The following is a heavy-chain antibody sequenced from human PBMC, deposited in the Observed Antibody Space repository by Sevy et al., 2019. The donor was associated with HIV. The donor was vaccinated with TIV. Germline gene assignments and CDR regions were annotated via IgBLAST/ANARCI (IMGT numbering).Heavy chain of an antibody. V-gene: IGHV1-3*01. D-gene: IGHD3-16*01. J-gene: IGHJ4*02. CDR3: ARDRLGDNYVYFDY. CDR2: INAANGNA. Sequence: ASVKVSCKASGYTFTNYAMFWVRQAPGQRFEWMGWINAANGNAKYSPKFQGRVTITRDTSASTAYMDLSSLRAEDTAMYYCARDRLGDNYVYFDYWGQGTPVTVSS. CDR1: GYTFTNYA.